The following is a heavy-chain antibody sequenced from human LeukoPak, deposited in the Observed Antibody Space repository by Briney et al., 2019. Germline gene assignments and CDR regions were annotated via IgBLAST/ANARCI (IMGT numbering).Heavy chain of an antibody. D-gene: IGHD3-9*01. CDR1: GGSISSYY. J-gene: IGHJ3*02. V-gene: IGHV4-59*01. CDR3: AREDDMLARGAFDI. Sequence: SETLSLTCTVSGGSISSYYWSWIRQPPGQGLEWIGYIYYSGSTNYNPSLKSRVTISVDTSKNQFSLRLSSVTAADTAVYYCAREDDMLARGAFDIWGQGTMVTVSS. CDR2: IYYSGST.